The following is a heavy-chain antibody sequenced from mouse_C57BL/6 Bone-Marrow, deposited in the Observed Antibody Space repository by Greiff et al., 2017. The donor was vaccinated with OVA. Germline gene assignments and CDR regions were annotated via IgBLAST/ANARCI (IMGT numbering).Heavy chain of an antibody. CDR3: ARDRTDYDYFDY. Sequence: EVKLMESGPGLVKPSQSLSLTCSVTGYSITSGYYWNWIRQFPGNKLEWMGYISYDGSNNYNPSLKNRISITRDTSKNQFFLKLNSVTTEDTATYYCARDRTDYDYFDYWGQGTTLTVSS. V-gene: IGHV3-6*01. CDR1: GYSITSGYY. D-gene: IGHD2-4*01. J-gene: IGHJ2*01. CDR2: ISYDGSN.